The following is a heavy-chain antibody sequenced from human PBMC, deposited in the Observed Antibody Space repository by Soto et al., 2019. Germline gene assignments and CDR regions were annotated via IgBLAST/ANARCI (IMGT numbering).Heavy chain of an antibody. CDR3: ASLRGNYVDH. D-gene: IGHD3-16*01. V-gene: IGHV4-59*01. CDR2: IYYTGIT. Sequence: SETLSLTCTVSGGSISSYYWSWIRQPPGKGLEWIGNIYYTGITNYNPSLKSRVTMSVDTSNNQFSLKLSSVTAADTAVYYCASLRGNYVDHWGQGTLVTSPQ. J-gene: IGHJ4*02. CDR1: GGSISSYY.